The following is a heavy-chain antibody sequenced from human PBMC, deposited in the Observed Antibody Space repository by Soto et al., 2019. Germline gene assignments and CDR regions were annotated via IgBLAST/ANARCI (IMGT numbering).Heavy chain of an antibody. V-gene: IGHV4-31*03. CDR3: ARDQRTTVTTYCFDY. D-gene: IGHD4-17*01. CDR1: GGSISSGGYY. CDR2: IYYSGST. J-gene: IGHJ4*02. Sequence: QVQLQESGPGLVKPSQTLSLTCTVSGGSISSGGYYWSWIRQHPGKGLEWIGYIYYSGSTYYNPSLKSRVTISVDTSKNQFSLKLSSVTAADTAVYYCARDQRTTVTTYCFDYWGQGTLVTVSS.